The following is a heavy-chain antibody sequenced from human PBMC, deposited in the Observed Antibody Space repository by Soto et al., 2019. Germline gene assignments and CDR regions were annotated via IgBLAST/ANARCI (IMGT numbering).Heavy chain of an antibody. CDR1: GFSFDEYG. CDR2: ISWNSGTI. CDR3: AKSKGCTANGMDV. D-gene: IGHD2-21*02. Sequence: EVQLVESGGGLVQPGRSLRLSCAASGFSFDEYGMHWVRQAPGKGLEWVAGISWNSGTIGYADSVKGRFSFSRDNAKTSLYLKMNSLRAEDMALDYCAKSKGCTANGMDVWGQGTTVIVSS. V-gene: IGHV3-9*03. J-gene: IGHJ6*02.